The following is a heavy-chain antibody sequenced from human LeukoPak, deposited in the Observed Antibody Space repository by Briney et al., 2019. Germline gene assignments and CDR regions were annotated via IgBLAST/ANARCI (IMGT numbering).Heavy chain of an antibody. D-gene: IGHD2-8*01. J-gene: IGHJ5*02. Sequence: PGGSLRLSCAASGFTFSNSAMHWVRQAPGKGLEWLTFISFDGSSKYYADAAKGRFTISRDNSKNTLYLEMSSLGLQDPAVYYCAKDGLVYAIGSWFDPWGQGTLVTVSS. CDR2: ISFDGSSK. CDR3: AKDGLVYAIGSWFDP. V-gene: IGHV3-30*12. CDR1: GFTFSNSA.